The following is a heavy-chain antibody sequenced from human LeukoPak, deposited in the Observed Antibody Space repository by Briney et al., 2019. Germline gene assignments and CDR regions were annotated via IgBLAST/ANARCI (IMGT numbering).Heavy chain of an antibody. CDR1: GYTLTELS. CDR3: ARGRSGAGSPYFDY. CDR2: FDPEDGET. J-gene: IGHJ4*02. V-gene: IGHV1-24*01. D-gene: IGHD3-16*01. Sequence: ASVKVSCKVSGYTLTELSMHWVRQAPGKGLEWMGGFDPEDGETIYAQKFQGRVTMTEDTSTDTAYMELSRLRSDDTAVYYCARGRSGAGSPYFDYWGQGTLVTVSS.